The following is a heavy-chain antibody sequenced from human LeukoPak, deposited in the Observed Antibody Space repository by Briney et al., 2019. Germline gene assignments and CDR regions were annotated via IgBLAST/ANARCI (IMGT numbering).Heavy chain of an antibody. CDR1: GGSISSYY. Sequence: PSETLSLTCTVSGGSISSYYWTWIRQPPGKGLGLEWIGYIYYSGGTNYNPSLKSRVTISIDTSKNQVSLKLSSVTAADTAVYYCARRPHTGYSGDWGPHDYYYGMNVWGQGTTVTVSS. CDR3: ARRPHTGYSGDWGPHDYYYGMNV. J-gene: IGHJ6*02. CDR2: IYYSGGT. D-gene: IGHD6-19*01. V-gene: IGHV4-59*08.